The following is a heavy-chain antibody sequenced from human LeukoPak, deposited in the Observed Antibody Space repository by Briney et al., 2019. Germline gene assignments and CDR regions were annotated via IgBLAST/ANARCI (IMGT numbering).Heavy chain of an antibody. CDR2: IIPVFGTP. CDR3: ASNDLVVYAGLY. CDR1: GATFSSYA. Sequence: ASVKVSCKASGATFSSYAISWVRQAPGQGLEWVGGIIPVFGTPNYAQKFQGRVTITTDESTSTAYMELSSLRSEDMAVYCCASNDLVVYAGLYWGQGTLVTVSS. J-gene: IGHJ4*02. D-gene: IGHD2-8*01. V-gene: IGHV1-69*05.